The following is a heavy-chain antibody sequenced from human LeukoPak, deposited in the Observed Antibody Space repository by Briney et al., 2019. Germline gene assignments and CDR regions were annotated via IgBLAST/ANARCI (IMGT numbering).Heavy chain of an antibody. D-gene: IGHD6-13*01. CDR3: AKSFTSSSSDY. Sequence: GGTLRLSCAASGFTFSSHGMSWVRQAPGKGLEWVSSSVGGTTTYYADSVKGRFSISRDNSENTFLQMNGLRADDTAVYSCAKSFTSSSSDYWGQGTLVTVSS. CDR1: GFTFSSHG. J-gene: IGHJ4*02. CDR2: SVGGTTT. V-gene: IGHV3-23*01.